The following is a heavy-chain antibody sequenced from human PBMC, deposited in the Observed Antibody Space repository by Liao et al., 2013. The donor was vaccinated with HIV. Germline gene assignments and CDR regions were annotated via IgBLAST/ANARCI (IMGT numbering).Heavy chain of an antibody. D-gene: IGHD6-13*01. CDR1: GGSFSGYY. J-gene: IGHJ5*02. V-gene: IGHV4-34*01. CDR3: ARGHISSWPPSRWFDP. Sequence: QVQLQQWGAGLLKPSETLSLTCAVYGGSFSGYYWSWIRQPPGKGLEWIGEINHSGSTNYNPSLKSRVTISVYTSKNQFSLRLSSVTAADTAVYYCARGHISSWPPSRWFDPWGQGTLVTVSS. CDR2: INHSGST.